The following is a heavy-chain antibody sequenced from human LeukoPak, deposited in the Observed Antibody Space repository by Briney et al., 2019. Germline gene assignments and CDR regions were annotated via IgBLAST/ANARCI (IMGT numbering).Heavy chain of an antibody. J-gene: IGHJ4*02. D-gene: IGHD1-20*01. Sequence: GGSLRLSCAASGFTFSSYAMSWVRQAPGKGLEWVANIKDDGSDKYYVDSVKGRFSISKDNAKNSLYLQMNSLRVEDTAVYYCVPLNWNPPGDFDRWGQGTLVTVSS. CDR1: GFTFSSYA. CDR3: VPLNWNPPGDFDR. CDR2: IKDDGSDK. V-gene: IGHV3-7*01.